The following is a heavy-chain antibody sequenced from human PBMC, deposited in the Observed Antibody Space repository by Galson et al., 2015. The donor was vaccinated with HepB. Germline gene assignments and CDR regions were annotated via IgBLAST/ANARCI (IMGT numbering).Heavy chain of an antibody. Sequence: SLRLSCAATEFTLSDYWIHRVRQGPGKGLVWVSRIDNYGSDLIYADSVKGRFTISRDYSKNTVYLQMNSLRAEDTAVYYCVRSSGRPDYWGPGTLVTVSS. CDR1: EFTLSDYW. CDR3: VRSSGRPDY. CDR2: IDNYGSDL. V-gene: IGHV3-74*01. J-gene: IGHJ4*02. D-gene: IGHD6-19*01.